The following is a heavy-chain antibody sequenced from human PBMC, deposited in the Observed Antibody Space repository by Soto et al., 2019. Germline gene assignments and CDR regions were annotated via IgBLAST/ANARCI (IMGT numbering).Heavy chain of an antibody. CDR1: GFTFSSYA. J-gene: IGHJ5*02. V-gene: IGHV3-23*01. Sequence: GGSLRLSCAASGFTFSSYAMSWVRQAPGKGLEWVSAISGSGGSTYYADSVKGRFTISRDNSKNTLYLQRNSLRAEDTAVYYCAKDGLSYYDFWSGWTGLFLNWFDPWGQGTLVTVSS. CDR3: AKDGLSYYDFWSGWTGLFLNWFDP. D-gene: IGHD3-3*01. CDR2: ISGSGGST.